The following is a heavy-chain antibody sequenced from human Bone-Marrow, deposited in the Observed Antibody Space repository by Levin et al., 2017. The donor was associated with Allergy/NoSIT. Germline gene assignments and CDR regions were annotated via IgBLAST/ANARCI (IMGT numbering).Heavy chain of an antibody. CDR1: GFAFSTSW. V-gene: IGHV5-51*01. Sequence: TGGSLRLSCQCSGFAFSTSWIAWVRQIPGKGLEWVGIIYPEDSDTRYSPSFQGHVTMSADRSISTAFLEWSGLEASDTAVYYCARQAISHFDSWGQGTLVTVSS. J-gene: IGHJ4*02. CDR2: IYPEDSDT. CDR3: ARQAISHFDS.